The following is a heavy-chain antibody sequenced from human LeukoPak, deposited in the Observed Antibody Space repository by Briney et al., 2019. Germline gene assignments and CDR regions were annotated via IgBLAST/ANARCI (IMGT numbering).Heavy chain of an antibody. V-gene: IGHV3-9*01. Sequence: GGSLRLSCAASGFTFDDYAMHWVRQAPGKGLEWVSGINWNSGSIGYADSVKGRFTISGDNAKNSLYLQMDSLRVEDTAFYYCAKDNRRHYTSGPNPDSLHWGQGALVTVSS. CDR2: INWNSGSI. J-gene: IGHJ4*02. D-gene: IGHD6-19*01. CDR3: AKDNRRHYTSGPNPDSLH. CDR1: GFTFDDYA.